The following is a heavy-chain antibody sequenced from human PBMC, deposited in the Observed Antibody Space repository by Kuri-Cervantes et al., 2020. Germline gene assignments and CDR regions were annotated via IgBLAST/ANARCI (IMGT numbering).Heavy chain of an antibody. CDR2: IYSGGST. CDR1: GFTVSSNY. D-gene: IGHD2-15*01. Sequence: GESLKISCAASGFTVSSNYMSWVRQAPGKGLEWVSVIYSGGSTYYADSVQGRFTISRDNAKNTLYLQMNSLRAEDTAVYYCASRVGYCSGGSCYSYFDYWGQGTLVTVSS. V-gene: IGHV3-53*01. J-gene: IGHJ4*02. CDR3: ASRVGYCSGGSCYSYFDY.